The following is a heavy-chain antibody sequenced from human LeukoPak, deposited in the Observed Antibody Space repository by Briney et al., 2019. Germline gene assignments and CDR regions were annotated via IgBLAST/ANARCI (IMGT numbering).Heavy chain of an antibody. J-gene: IGHJ6*04. CDR1: GVSISGYY. CDR3: ARAPYYYGSGNNGMDV. Sequence: SETLSLTCTVSGVSISGYYWSWLRQPPGKGLEWIGYIYYSGSTNYNPSLKSRVTISVDTSKNQFSLKLSSVTAADTAVYYCARAPYYYGSGNNGMDVWGKGTTVTVSS. D-gene: IGHD3-10*01. V-gene: IGHV4-59*01. CDR2: IYYSGST.